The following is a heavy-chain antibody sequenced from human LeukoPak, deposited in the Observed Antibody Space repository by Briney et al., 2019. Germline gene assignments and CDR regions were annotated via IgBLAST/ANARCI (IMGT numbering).Heavy chain of an antibody. CDR3: ARLLDGITIFGVVTMGAFDI. CDR1: GYSFTSYW. Sequence: GESLKISCKGSGYSFTSYWIGWVHQMPGKGLEWMGIIYPGDSDTRYSPSFQGQVTISADKSISTAYLQWSSLKASDTAMYYCARLLDGITIFGVVTMGAFDIWGQGTMVTVSS. J-gene: IGHJ3*02. CDR2: IYPGDSDT. V-gene: IGHV5-51*07. D-gene: IGHD3-3*01.